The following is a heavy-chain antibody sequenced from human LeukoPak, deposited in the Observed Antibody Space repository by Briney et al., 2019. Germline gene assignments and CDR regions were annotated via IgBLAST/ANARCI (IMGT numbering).Heavy chain of an antibody. CDR3: AKDMTTVIGAFDI. D-gene: IGHD4-17*01. CDR2: ISWNSGSI. CDR1: GFTFDDYA. Sequence: GGSLRLSCAASGFTFDDYAMHWVRQAPGKGLEWVSGISWNSGSIGYADSVKGRFTISRDHAQNSLYLQMNSLRPEDTALYYCAKDMTTVIGAFDIWGQGTMVTVSS. V-gene: IGHV3-9*01. J-gene: IGHJ3*02.